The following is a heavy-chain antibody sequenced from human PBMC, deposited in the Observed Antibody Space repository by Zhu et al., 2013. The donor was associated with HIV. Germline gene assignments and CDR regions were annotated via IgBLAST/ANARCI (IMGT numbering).Heavy chain of an antibody. Sequence: QVQLVQSGAEVKKPGASVKVSCKASGYTFTSYAMHWVRQAPGQRLEWMGWINAGNGNTKYSQKFQGRVTITRDTSASTAYMELSSLRSEDTAVYYCARDFYSSGWYFRGPFGTLTQTWGQGTLVTVSS. J-gene: IGHJ4*02. CDR1: GYTFTSYA. CDR3: ARDFYSSGWYFRGPFGTLTQT. V-gene: IGHV1-3*01. D-gene: IGHD6-19*01. CDR2: INAGNGNT.